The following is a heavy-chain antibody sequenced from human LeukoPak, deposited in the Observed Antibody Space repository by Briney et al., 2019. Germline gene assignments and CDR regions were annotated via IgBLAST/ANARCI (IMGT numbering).Heavy chain of an antibody. CDR2: TYYRSKWYN. D-gene: IGHD2-15*01. Sequence: SLTLSLTCAISGDSVSSNSAAWNWIRQSPSRGLEWLGRTYYRSKWYNDYAVSVKSRISIDPDTSKNQFSLQLNSVTPEDTAVYYCARESGYCSGGSCYWYFDLWGRGTLVTVSS. J-gene: IGHJ2*01. CDR3: ARESGYCSGGSCYWYFDL. CDR1: GDSVSSNSAA. V-gene: IGHV6-1*01.